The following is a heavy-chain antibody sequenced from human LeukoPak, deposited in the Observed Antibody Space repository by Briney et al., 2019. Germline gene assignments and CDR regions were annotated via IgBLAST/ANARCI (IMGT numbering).Heavy chain of an antibody. CDR3: AKEVYCGRDCYNPGYGVDV. CDR2: ISDDGGHK. D-gene: IGHD2-21*02. Sequence: SGTSLRLSCAASGFTFSSYAMHWVRQAPGKGLEWVAVISDDGGHKYYADSVEGRFTISRDNSKNTLSLQMNSLRDEDTATYYCAKEVYCGRDCYNPGYGVDVWGQGTTVTVSS. CDR1: GFTFSSYA. V-gene: IGHV3-30-3*01. J-gene: IGHJ6*02.